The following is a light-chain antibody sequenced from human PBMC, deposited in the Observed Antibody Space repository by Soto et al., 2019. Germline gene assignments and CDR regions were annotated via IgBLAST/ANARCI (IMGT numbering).Light chain of an antibody. Sequence: DIQMTQSPSTLSASVGDRVTITCRASQSINSWLAWYQQKPGKAPKLLIYDASSLESGVPSRFSGSGSVTEFTLTISSLQPDDFATYYCQQYNTYSSWTFGQGTKVEIK. CDR3: QQYNTYSSWT. V-gene: IGKV1-5*01. CDR1: QSINSW. CDR2: DAS. J-gene: IGKJ1*01.